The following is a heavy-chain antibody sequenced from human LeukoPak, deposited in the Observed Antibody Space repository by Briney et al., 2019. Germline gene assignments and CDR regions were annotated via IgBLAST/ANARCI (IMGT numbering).Heavy chain of an antibody. CDR1: GGSISNYY. CDR2: IYTSGST. J-gene: IGHJ3*02. Sequence: SETLSLTCTVSGGSISNYYWSWIRQPAGKGLEWIGRIYTSGSTNYNPSLKSRVTMSIDTSKNQFSLKLSSVTAADTAVYFCARDTIVVGLGDAFDIWGQGTMVTVSS. D-gene: IGHD2-21*01. V-gene: IGHV4-4*07. CDR3: ARDTIVVGLGDAFDI.